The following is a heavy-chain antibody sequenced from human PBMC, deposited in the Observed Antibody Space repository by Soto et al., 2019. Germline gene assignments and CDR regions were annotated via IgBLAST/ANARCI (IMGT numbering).Heavy chain of an antibody. V-gene: IGHV3-30*18. D-gene: IGHD4-17*01. CDR2: ISYDGSNK. CDR1: GFTFSSYG. CDR3: AKDYGGNPAVWYYFDY. Sequence: PGGSLRLSCAASGFTFSSYGMHRVRQAPGKGLEWVAVISYDGSNKYYADSVKGRFTISRDNSKNTLYLQMNSLRAEDTAVYYCAKDYGGNPAVWYYFDYWGQGTLVTVSS. J-gene: IGHJ4*02.